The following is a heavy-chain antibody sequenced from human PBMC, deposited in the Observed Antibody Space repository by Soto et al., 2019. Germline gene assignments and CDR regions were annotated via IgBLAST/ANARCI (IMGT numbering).Heavy chain of an antibody. J-gene: IGHJ4*01. CDR1: GGSISSYY. CDR3: ARLIRCKTTSCYFAY. CDR2: IYHSGST. D-gene: IGHD2-2*01. V-gene: IGHV4-59*04. Sequence: SETLSLTCTVSGGSISSYYWSWIRQPPGKGLEWIGYIYHSGSTYYNPSLKSRVTISEDTSKNQFSLKLSSVTAADTAVFYCARLIRCKTTSCYFAYWGQRTLVTVSS.